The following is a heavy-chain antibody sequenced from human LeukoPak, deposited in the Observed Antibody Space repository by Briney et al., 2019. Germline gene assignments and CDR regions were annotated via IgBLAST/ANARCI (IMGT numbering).Heavy chain of an antibody. Sequence: GGSLRPSCAAFGFTFSSYAMSWVRQAPGKGLEWVSAISGSGGSTYYADSVKGRFTISRDNSKNTLSLQMNSLRLEDTAIYYCAKDSWSRNGIYDPFDIWGQGTMVTVSS. V-gene: IGHV3-23*01. CDR3: AKDSWSRNGIYDPFDI. D-gene: IGHD2-8*01. CDR2: ISGSGGST. J-gene: IGHJ3*02. CDR1: GFTFSSYA.